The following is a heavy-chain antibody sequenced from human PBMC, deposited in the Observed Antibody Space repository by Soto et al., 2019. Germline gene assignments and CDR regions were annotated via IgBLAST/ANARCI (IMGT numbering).Heavy chain of an antibody. CDR1: GGSLGSYY. J-gene: IGHJ4*02. CDR3: ASHPPYCSSTSCYPYYFDY. Sequence: SETLSLTCTVSGGSLGSYYWSWIRQPPGKGLEWIGYIYYSGSTNYNPSLKSRVTISVDTSKNQFSLKLSSVTAADTAVYYCASHPPYCSSTSCYPYYFDYWGQGTLVTVSS. V-gene: IGHV4-59*08. D-gene: IGHD2-2*01. CDR2: IYYSGST.